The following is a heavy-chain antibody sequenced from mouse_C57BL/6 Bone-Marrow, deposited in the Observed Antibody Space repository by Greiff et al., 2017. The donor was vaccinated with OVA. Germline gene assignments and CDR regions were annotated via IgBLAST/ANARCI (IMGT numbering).Heavy chain of an antibody. J-gene: IGHJ1*03. Sequence: EVQVVESEGGLVQPGSSMKLSCTASGFTFSDYYMAWVRQVPEKGLEWVANINYDGSSTYYLDSLKSRFIISRDNAKNILYLQMSSLKSEDTATYYCARDPNWDGDWYFDVWGTGTTVTVSS. D-gene: IGHD4-1*01. V-gene: IGHV5-16*01. CDR3: ARDPNWDGDWYFDV. CDR1: GFTFSDYY. CDR2: INYDGSST.